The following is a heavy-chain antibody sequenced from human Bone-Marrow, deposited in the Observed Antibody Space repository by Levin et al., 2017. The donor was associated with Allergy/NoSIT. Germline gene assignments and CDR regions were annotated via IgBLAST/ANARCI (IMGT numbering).Heavy chain of an antibody. V-gene: IGHV3-30*03. Sequence: PGGSLRLSCATSGFAFSNYVMHWVRQAPGKGPEWVAVISYDGTNIFYSDSVKGRFTISRDDSKKMLYLQMYSLRLDDTALYYCARARGVTAVVSPFGDWGQGTLVTVSS. CDR2: ISYDGTNI. J-gene: IGHJ4*02. CDR3: ARARGVTAVVSPFGD. CDR1: GFAFSNYV. D-gene: IGHD5-18*01.